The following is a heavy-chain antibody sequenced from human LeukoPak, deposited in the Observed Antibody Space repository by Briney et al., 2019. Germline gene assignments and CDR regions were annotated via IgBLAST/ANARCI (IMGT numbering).Heavy chain of an antibody. CDR1: GFTFSSYG. J-gene: IGHJ4*02. V-gene: IGHV3-30*18. CDR3: AKDALVLRYFDWLLDY. CDR2: ISYDGSNR. D-gene: IGHD3-9*01. Sequence: PGGSLRLSCAASGFTFSSYGMHWVRQAPGKGLEWVAVISYDGSNRYYADSVKGRFTISRDNSKNTLYLQMNSLRAEDTAVYYCAKDALVLRYFDWLLDYWGQGTLVTVSS.